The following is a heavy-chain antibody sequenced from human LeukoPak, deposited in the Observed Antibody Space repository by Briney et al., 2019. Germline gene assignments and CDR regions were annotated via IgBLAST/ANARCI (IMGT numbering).Heavy chain of an antibody. Sequence: PGGSLRLSCAPSGFTFSSYEMNWVRQAPGKGMEWVSYISSSGSTIYYADSVKGRFTISRDNAKNSLYVQMNSLRAEDTAVYYCASSSSGSFYYFDYWGQGTLVTVSS. CDR2: ISSSGSTI. CDR3: ASSSSGSFYYFDY. CDR1: GFTFSSYE. J-gene: IGHJ4*02. V-gene: IGHV3-48*03. D-gene: IGHD1-26*01.